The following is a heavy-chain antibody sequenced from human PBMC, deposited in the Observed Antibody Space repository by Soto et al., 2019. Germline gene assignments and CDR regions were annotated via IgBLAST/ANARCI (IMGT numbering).Heavy chain of an antibody. D-gene: IGHD2-2*01. CDR1: GGSISSSSYY. V-gene: IGHV4-39*01. J-gene: IGHJ5*02. Sequence: SETLSLTCTGSGGSISSSSYYWGWIRQPPGKGLEWIGSIYYSGSTYYNPSLKSRVTISVDTSKNQFSLKLSSVTAADTAVYYCARQTFVVPAAADRFAPWAQGTLVTVSS. CDR2: IYYSGST. CDR3: ARQTFVVPAAADRFAP.